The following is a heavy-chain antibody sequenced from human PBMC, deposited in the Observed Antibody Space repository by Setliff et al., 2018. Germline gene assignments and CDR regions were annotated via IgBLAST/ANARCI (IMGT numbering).Heavy chain of an antibody. CDR3: AKHEAYNDFLTGYNFYYDMDV. CDR1: GFTFSSSA. D-gene: IGHD3-9*01. V-gene: IGHV3-23*01. CDR2: ISSTITST. J-gene: IGHJ6*02. Sequence: PGGSLRLSCAASGFTFSSSAMAWVRQAPGKGLEWVSAISSTITSTYYADSVKGRFTISRDNSKNTLYLQMNSLRAEDTAVYYCAKHEAYNDFLTGYNFYYDMDVWGQGTTVTVSS.